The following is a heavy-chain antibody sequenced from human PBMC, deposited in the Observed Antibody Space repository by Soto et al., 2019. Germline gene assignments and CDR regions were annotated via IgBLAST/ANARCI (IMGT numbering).Heavy chain of an antibody. CDR1: GFSFSTYA. J-gene: IGHJ5*02. CDR3: AKDNSLHWFDP. Sequence: EVQLLESGGGLVQPGGSLRLACATSGFSFSTYAMTWVRQAPGKGLEWVSTFNVNGGGTYYADSVKGRFTISRDNSKNTLYLQMDSLRAEDTATYYCAKDNSLHWFDPWGQGTLVTVSS. V-gene: IGHV3-23*01. D-gene: IGHD2-15*01. CDR2: FNVNGGGT.